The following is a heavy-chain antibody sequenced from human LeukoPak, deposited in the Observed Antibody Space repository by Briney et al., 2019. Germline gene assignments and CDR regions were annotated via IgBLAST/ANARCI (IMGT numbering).Heavy chain of an antibody. CDR1: GYTFTSYG. CDR3: ARGSPPRRNYDSRGYYSYYFDY. V-gene: IGHV1-18*01. Sequence: GASVKVSCKASGYTFTSYGISWVRQAPGLGLEWMGWISAYNGNTHYAQKLQGRVTMTTDTSTSTVYMELRSLRSDDTAVYYCARGSPPRRNYDSRGYYSYYFDYWGQGTLVTVSS. J-gene: IGHJ4*02. CDR2: ISAYNGNT. D-gene: IGHD3-22*01.